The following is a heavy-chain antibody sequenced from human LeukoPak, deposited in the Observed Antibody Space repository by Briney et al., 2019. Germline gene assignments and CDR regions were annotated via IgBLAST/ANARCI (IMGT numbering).Heavy chain of an antibody. CDR2: IYTSGST. CDR1: GGSISSYY. Sequence: SETLSLTCTVSGGSISSYYWSWIRQPPGKGLEWIGYIYTSGSTNYNPSLKSRVTISVDTSKNQFSLKLSSVTAADTAVYYCARVGSDYGGNSRSFDYWGQGTLVTVSS. V-gene: IGHV4-4*09. D-gene: IGHD4-23*01. J-gene: IGHJ4*02. CDR3: ARVGSDYGGNSRSFDY.